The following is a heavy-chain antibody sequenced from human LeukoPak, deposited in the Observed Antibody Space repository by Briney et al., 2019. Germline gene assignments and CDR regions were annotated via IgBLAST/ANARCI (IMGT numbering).Heavy chain of an antibody. J-gene: IGHJ3*02. CDR3: AKDSQADAFDI. Sequence: GGSLRLSCAASEFTFSSYAISWVRQAPGKGLEWVSVISGGGSSTYYADSVKGRFTISRDNSKNTLYLQMNSLRAEDTALYYCAKDSQADAFDIWGQGTMVTVSS. CDR2: ISGGGSST. V-gene: IGHV3-23*01. CDR1: EFTFSSYA.